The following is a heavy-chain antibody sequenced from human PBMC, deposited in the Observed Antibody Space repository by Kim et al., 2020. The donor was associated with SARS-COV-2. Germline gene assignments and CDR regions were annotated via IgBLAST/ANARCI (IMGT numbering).Heavy chain of an antibody. CDR1: GVSIGTSTYY. V-gene: IGHV4-39*01. J-gene: IGHJ5*02. Sequence: SETLSLTCTVSGVSIGTSTYYWAWVRQPPGKGLEWIGNIYYNGDTYYNPSLKSRASLSVDTSKNQFSLKLTSVTAADTAVYYCARHWMSPTTKHTPNWFTGIVNWFDPWGQGSLVTVSS. CDR2: IYYNGDT. D-gene: IGHD3-10*01. CDR3: ARHWMSPTTKHTPNWFTGIVNWFDP.